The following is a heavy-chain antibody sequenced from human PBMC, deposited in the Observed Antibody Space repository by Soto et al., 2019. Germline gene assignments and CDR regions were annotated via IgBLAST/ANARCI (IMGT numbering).Heavy chain of an antibody. J-gene: IGHJ3*02. CDR1: GFTFPSYV. D-gene: IGHD1-1*01. Sequence: EVQLLVSGGGLVQPGGSLRLTCAASGFTFPSYVMSWARQAPGKGLEWVSTITGSGDDTYYADSVRGRFTISRDNSKSTLYMDMNSLRAEDTAVYYCAKRQLSGGPFYTWGQGTMVTVSS. CDR2: ITGSGDDT. CDR3: AKRQLSGGPFYT. V-gene: IGHV3-23*01.